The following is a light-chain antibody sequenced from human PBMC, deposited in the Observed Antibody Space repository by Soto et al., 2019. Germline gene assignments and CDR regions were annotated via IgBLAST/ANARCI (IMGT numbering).Light chain of an antibody. CDR1: QSVSNS. J-gene: IGKJ1*01. CDR2: VAS. V-gene: IGKV3-11*01. CDR3: EQRSDWPRT. Sequence: EIVLTQSPATLSLSPGERATLSCRASQSVSNSLAWYQQKPAQPPRLLIYVASNRASGIPARFSGSGSGTDFTLTISSLEPEDFAVYYCEQRSDWPRTFGQGTKVEIK.